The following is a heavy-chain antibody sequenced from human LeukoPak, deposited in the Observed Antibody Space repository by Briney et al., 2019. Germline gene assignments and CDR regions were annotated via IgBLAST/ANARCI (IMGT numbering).Heavy chain of an antibody. CDR2: ISSSSSYI. CDR1: GFTFSSYS. D-gene: IGHD1-26*01. V-gene: IGHV3-21*01. Sequence: GGSLRLSCAASGFTFSSYSMNWVRQAPGKGLEWVSSISSSSSYIYYADSVKGRFTISRDNAKNSLYLQMNSLRAEDTAVYYCAREGDIVGATTGETVYYGMDVWGQGTTVTVSS. CDR3: AREGDIVGATTGETVYYGMDV. J-gene: IGHJ6*02.